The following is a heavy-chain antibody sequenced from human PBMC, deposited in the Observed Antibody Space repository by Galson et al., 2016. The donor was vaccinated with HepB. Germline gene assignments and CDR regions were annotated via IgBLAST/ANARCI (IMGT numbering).Heavy chain of an antibody. CDR3: ASALLGRTYYYGSGSYPHYFDY. J-gene: IGHJ4*02. CDR1: GYTLTELS. Sequence: SVKVSCKVSGYTLTELSMHWVRQAPGKGLEWMGGFDPEDGETIYAQRFQGRVTMTEDTSTDTAYMELSSLRSEDTAVYYCASALLGRTYYYGSGSYPHYFDYWGQGTLVTVSS. D-gene: IGHD3-10*01. CDR2: FDPEDGET. V-gene: IGHV1-24*01.